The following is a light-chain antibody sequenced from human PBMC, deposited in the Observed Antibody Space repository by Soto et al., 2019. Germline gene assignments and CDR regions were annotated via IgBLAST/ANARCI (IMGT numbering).Light chain of an antibody. CDR3: SSYTTSTTVV. Sequence: QLVLTQPASVSGSPGQSITISCTGTSSDVGGYNHVSWYKQHPGKAPKLMMSEVSKRPSGVSDRFSGSKSGNTASLTISGLQAEDEADYYCSSYTTSTTVVFGGGTKLTVL. J-gene: IGLJ2*01. CDR2: EVS. CDR1: SSDVGGYNH. V-gene: IGLV2-14*01.